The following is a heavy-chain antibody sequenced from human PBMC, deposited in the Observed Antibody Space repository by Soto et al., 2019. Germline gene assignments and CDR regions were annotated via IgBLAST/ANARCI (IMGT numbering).Heavy chain of an antibody. J-gene: IGHJ5*02. D-gene: IGHD3-22*01. V-gene: IGHV3-33*01. CDR1: GFTFSSYG. CDR2: IWYDGSNK. Sequence: QVQLVESGGGVVQPGRSLRLSCAASGFTFSSYGMHWVRQAPGKGLEWVAVIWYDGSNKYFADSVEGRFTISRDNSKNTLYLQMNSLRAEDTAVYYCARDLYYDSSGYYHWGQGTLVTVSS. CDR3: ARDLYYDSSGYYH.